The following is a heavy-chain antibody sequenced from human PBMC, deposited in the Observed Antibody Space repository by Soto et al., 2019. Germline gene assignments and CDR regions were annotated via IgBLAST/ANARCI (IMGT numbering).Heavy chain of an antibody. CDR3: ARSHYYGSGSYH. D-gene: IGHD3-10*01. CDR2: IIPIFGTA. V-gene: IGHV1-69*13. Sequence: ASVKVSCKASGGTFSSYAISWVRQAPGQGLEWMGGIIPIFGTANYAQKFQGRVTITADESTSTAYMELSSLRSEDTAVYYCARSHYYGSGSYHWGQGTLVTVSS. J-gene: IGHJ5*02. CDR1: GGTFSSYA.